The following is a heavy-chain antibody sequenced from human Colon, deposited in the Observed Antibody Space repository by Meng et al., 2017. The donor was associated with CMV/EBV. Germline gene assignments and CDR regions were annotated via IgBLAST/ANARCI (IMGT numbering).Heavy chain of an antibody. D-gene: IGHD5-18*01. CDR3: ARAAMVTGNDY. J-gene: IGHJ4*02. Sequence: GESLKFSCVASAFTFSTYWMHWVRQAPGKGLVWVSRIIGDGSGADYADSVKGRFTTPRDNAKNTVYLQMNSMRAEDTAVYYCARAAMVTGNDYWGQGALVTVSS. V-gene: IGHV3-74*01. CDR2: IIGDGSGA. CDR1: AFTFSTYW.